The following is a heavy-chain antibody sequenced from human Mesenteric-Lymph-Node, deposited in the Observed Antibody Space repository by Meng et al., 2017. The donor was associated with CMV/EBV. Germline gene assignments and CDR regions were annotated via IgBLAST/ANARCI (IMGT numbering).Heavy chain of an antibody. V-gene: IGHV3-30*09. J-gene: IGHJ4*02. CDR1: GFTFSSYA. CDR2: ISYDASNK. Sequence: AASGFTFSSYAMHWVRRAPGKGLEWVAVISYDASNKYYADSVKGRFAISRDNSKSTLYLQMNSLRVEDTAVYYCARDFSGWYGNFDYWGQGNLVTVSS. CDR3: ARDFSGWYGNFDY. D-gene: IGHD6-19*01.